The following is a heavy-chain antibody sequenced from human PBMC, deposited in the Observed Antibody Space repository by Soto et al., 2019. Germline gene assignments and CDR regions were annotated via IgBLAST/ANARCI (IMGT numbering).Heavy chain of an antibody. CDR2: ISYDGSNK. V-gene: IGHV3-30-3*01. Sequence: GGSLRLFCAAAGCAFSGCAMHWVRQAPGKGLEWVAVISYDGSNKYYADSVKGRFTISRDNSKNTLYLQMNSLRAEDTAVYYCARATVAGTTLQHWGQGTLVTVSS. CDR1: GCAFSGCA. CDR3: ARATVAGTTLQH. J-gene: IGHJ1*01. D-gene: IGHD6-19*01.